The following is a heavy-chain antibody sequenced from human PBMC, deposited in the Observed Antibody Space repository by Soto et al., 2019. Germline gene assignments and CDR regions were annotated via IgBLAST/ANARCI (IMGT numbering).Heavy chain of an antibody. D-gene: IGHD6-13*01. CDR2: ASARNSNT. V-gene: IGHV3-23*01. CDR1: GFTFSSHV. CDR3: AKDDTSYGPRGYSSSWYGWFDP. Sequence: EVQLLESGGGLVQPGGSLRLSCAASGFTFSSHVMSWLRQAPGKGLEWVSAASARNSNTYYADSVKGRFTISRDNSKSTVYLQLDSLRVEDTAVYHWAKDDTSYGPRGYSSSWYGWFDPWGQGTLVVVSS. J-gene: IGHJ5*02.